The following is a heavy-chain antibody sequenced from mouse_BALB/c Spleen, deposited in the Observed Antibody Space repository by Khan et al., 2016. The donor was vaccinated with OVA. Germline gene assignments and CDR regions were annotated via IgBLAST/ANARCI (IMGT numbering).Heavy chain of an antibody. Sequence: VKLVESGAELARPGASVKLSCKASGYTFTDYNINWVKQRTGQGLEWIGEIYPGSNNTYYNEKFKGKATLTADKSSSTAYMQLSSLTSEDSAVYSGAGEWGAWFPYWGQGTLVTVSA. CDR2: IYPGSNNT. CDR1: GYTFTDYN. V-gene: IGHV1-77*01. J-gene: IGHJ3*01. CDR3: AGEWGAWFPY.